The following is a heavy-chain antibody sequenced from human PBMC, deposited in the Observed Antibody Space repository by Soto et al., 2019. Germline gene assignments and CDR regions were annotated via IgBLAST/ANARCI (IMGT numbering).Heavy chain of an antibody. V-gene: IGHV4-59*08. CDR2: IYYGGST. CDR3: ARGLDYDFWSGYPYNYYYMDV. J-gene: IGHJ6*03. CDR1: GGSISSYY. D-gene: IGHD3-3*01. Sequence: QVQLQESGPGLVKPSETLSLTCTVSGGSISSYYWSWIRQPPGKGLEWIGYIYYGGSTNYNPSLKSRVTISVDTSKNQFSLKLSSVTAADTAVYYCARGLDYDFWSGYPYNYYYMDVWGKGTTVTVSS.